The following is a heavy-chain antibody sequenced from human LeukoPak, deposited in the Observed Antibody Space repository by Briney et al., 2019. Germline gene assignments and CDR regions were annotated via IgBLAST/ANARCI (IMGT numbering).Heavy chain of an antibody. D-gene: IGHD6-13*01. CDR3: ALTVSSSWYGYFQH. CDR1: GGTFSSYA. V-gene: IGHV1-69*05. CDR2: IIPIFGTA. Sequence: SVKVSFKASGGTFSSYAISWVRQAPGQGLEWMGRIIPIFGTANYAQKFQGRVTITTDESTSTAYMELSSLRSEDTAVYYCALTVSSSWYGYFQHWGQGTLVTVSS. J-gene: IGHJ1*01.